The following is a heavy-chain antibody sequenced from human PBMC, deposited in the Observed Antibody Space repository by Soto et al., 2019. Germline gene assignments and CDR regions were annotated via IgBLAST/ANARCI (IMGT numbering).Heavy chain of an antibody. CDR1: GGPISSYY. Sequence: SETLSLTCTVSGGPISSYYWSWIRQPAGKGLEWIGRIYTSGSTNYNPSLKSRVTMSVDTSKNQFSLKLSSVTAADTAVYYCARDGYCSSTSCSWMDVWGQGTTVTVSS. V-gene: IGHV4-4*07. J-gene: IGHJ6*02. CDR2: IYTSGST. CDR3: ARDGYCSSTSCSWMDV. D-gene: IGHD2-2*03.